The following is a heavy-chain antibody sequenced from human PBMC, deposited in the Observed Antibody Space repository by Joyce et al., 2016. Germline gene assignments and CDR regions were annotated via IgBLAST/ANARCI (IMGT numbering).Heavy chain of an antibody. V-gene: IGHV3-33*01. D-gene: IGHD1-14*01. CDR2: MWYDESNK. Sequence: CVASGFTFSSYGMHWVRQAPGKGLEWVAVMWYDESNKNYADSVKGRFTISRDTSKNTLFVQMNSLRVEDTAVYYCARDRTAGATTMSTWGQGTLVTVSS. J-gene: IGHJ4*02. CDR3: ARDRTAGATTMST. CDR1: GFTFSSYG.